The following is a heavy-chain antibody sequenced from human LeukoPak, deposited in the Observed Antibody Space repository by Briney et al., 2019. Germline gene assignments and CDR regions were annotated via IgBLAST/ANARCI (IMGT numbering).Heavy chain of an antibody. Sequence: GGSLRLSCATSGFTLNNYWMNWVRQAPGKGLEWVANVEEDGNKKNYVDSVKGRFTISRDNVRNSIYLQMNSLGADDTAVYYCARGRGIALWGQGTLVTVSS. V-gene: IGHV3-7*01. D-gene: IGHD6-13*01. CDR1: GFTLNNYW. J-gene: IGHJ4*02. CDR3: ARGRGIAL. CDR2: VEEDGNKK.